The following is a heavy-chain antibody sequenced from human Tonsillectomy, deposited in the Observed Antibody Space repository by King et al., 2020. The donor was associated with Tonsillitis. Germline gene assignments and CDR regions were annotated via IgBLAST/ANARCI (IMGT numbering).Heavy chain of an antibody. CDR3: TTGVAAAAGSRDH. Sequence: VQLVESGGGSVKPGGSLRLSCAASGFTFSNAWMSWVRQAPGKGLEWVGRIKSKTDGGTTDYAAPVKGRFTIPRDDSKNTLYLQMNSLKTADTAVYYCTTGVAAAAGSRDHWGAGTLVTVSS. D-gene: IGHD6-13*01. J-gene: IGHJ4*02. CDR1: GFTFSNAW. V-gene: IGHV3-15*01. CDR2: IKSKTDGGTT.